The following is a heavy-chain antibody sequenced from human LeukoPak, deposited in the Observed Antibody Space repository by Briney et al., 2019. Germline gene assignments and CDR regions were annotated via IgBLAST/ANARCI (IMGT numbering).Heavy chain of an antibody. CDR3: ARRSSRGIAARPIDY. CDR1: GGSFSGYY. CDR2: INHSGST. D-gene: IGHD6-6*01. V-gene: IGHV4-34*01. Sequence: SETLSLTCAVCGGSFSGYYWSWIRQPPGKGLEWIVEINHSGSTNYNPSLKSRVTISVDTSKNQFSLKLSSVTAADTAVYYCARRSSRGIAARPIDYWGQGTLVTVSS. J-gene: IGHJ4*02.